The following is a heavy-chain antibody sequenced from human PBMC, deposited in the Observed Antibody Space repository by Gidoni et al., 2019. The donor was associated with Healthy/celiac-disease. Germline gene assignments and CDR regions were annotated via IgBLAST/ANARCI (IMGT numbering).Heavy chain of an antibody. V-gene: IGHV3-9*01. CDR2: ISWNSGSI. Sequence: EVQPVESGGGLVQPGRSLRLSCAASGLTFDDYAMHWVRQAPGKGLEWVSGISWNSGSIGYADSVKGRFTISRDNAKNSLYLQMNSLRAEDTALYYCAKGNYYYGSGSYGPFDYWGQGTLVTVSS. CDR3: AKGNYYYGSGSYGPFDY. J-gene: IGHJ4*02. CDR1: GLTFDDYA. D-gene: IGHD3-10*01.